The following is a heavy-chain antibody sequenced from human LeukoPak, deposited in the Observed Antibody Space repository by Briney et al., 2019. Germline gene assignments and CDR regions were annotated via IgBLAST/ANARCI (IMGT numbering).Heavy chain of an antibody. J-gene: IGHJ4*02. D-gene: IGHD2-2*01. Sequence: SETLSLTCTVSGGSISSSSYYWGWIRQPPGKGLEWIGSIYYSGSTYYNPSLKSRVTISVDTSKNQFSLKLSSVTAADTAVYYCARRGYCSSTSCYLHIDYRGQGTLVTVSS. CDR2: IYYSGST. V-gene: IGHV4-39*01. CDR3: ARRGYCSSTSCYLHIDY. CDR1: GGSISSSSYY.